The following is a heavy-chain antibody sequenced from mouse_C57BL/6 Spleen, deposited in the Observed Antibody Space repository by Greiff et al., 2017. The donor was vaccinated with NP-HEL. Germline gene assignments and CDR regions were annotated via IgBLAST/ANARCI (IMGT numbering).Heavy chain of an antibody. CDR3: TGLVRLRYAMDY. Sequence: EVKLMESGGGLVQPGGSMKLSCVASGFTFSNYWMNWVRQSPEKGLEWVAQIRLKSDNYATHYAESVKGRFTISRDDSKSSVYLQMNNLRAEDTGIYYCTGLVRLRYAMDYWGQGTSVTVSS. V-gene: IGHV6-3*01. J-gene: IGHJ4*01. D-gene: IGHD3-2*02. CDR2: IRLKSDNYAT. CDR1: GFTFSNYW.